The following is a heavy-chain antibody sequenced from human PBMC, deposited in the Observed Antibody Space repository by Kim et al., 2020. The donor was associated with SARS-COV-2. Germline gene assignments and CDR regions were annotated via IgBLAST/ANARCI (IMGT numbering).Heavy chain of an antibody. CDR1: GFTFNNYA. D-gene: IGHD3-10*01. CDR2: ITVSGSNT. V-gene: IGHV3-23*01. Sequence: GGSLRLSCAASGFTFNNYAMTWVRQAPGKGLEWVSYITVSGSNTYYADSVKGRFTISRDNSKNTLYLQLNSLRAEDTAIYYCAKMMVRTTYDIWGLGTLVTVSS. J-gene: IGHJ3*02. CDR3: AKMMVRTTYDI.